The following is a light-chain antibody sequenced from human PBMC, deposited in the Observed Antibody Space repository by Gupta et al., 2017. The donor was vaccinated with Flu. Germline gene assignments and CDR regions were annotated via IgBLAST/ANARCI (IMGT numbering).Light chain of an antibody. CDR3: QNTDALTYS. J-gene: IGKJ2*03. V-gene: IGKV1-12*01. Sequence: DIQMTQFPSSVPASVGDRVTIICRASQGVSGWLAWYQQKTGKAPELLIHTTSTLQSGGPSRFSGSGSGTDFSLTISSLQPEDLATYYCQNTDALTYSFGQGTKVEIK. CDR1: QGVSGW. CDR2: TTS.